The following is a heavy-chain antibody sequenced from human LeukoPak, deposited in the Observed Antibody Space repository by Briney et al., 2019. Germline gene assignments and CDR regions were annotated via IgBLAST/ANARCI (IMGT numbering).Heavy chain of an antibody. V-gene: IGHV1-69*02. Sequence: ASVKVSCKASGGTFSSYTISWVRQAPGQGLEWMGRIIPILGIANYAQKFQGRVTITADKSTSTAYMELNSLRSEDTAVYYCARVPSPTRDRTPIVGASHYYYYMDVWGKGTTVTVS. CDR2: IIPILGIA. CDR1: GGTFSSYT. D-gene: IGHD1-26*01. J-gene: IGHJ6*03. CDR3: ARVPSPTRDRTPIVGASHYYYYMDV.